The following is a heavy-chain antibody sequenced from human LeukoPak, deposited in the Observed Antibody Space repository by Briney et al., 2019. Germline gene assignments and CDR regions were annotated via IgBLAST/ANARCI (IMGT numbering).Heavy chain of an antibody. CDR2: IKQDGSDK. CDR1: GFTFSTYW. CDR3: AREPYEKGEDY. V-gene: IGHV3-7*01. Sequence: GGSLRLSCAASGFTFSTYWMTWVRQAPGKGLEWVANIKQDGSDKYYVDSVKGRLTISRDNAKNSLYLQMNSLRAEDTAVYYCAREPYEKGEDYWGQGTLVTVSS. J-gene: IGHJ4*02. D-gene: IGHD5-12*01.